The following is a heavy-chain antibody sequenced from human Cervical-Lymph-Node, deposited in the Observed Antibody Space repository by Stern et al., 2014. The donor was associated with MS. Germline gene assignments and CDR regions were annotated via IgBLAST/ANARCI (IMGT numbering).Heavy chain of an antibody. Sequence: VQLVESGGGLVQPGGSLRLSCAVSGFTFSSYAVGWVRQAPGKGLEWVSGISGSGGSTYYADSVKGRFTISRDNSKNTLYLQMNSLRAEDTAVYYCAKATSVAAAGTWFDYWGQGTLVTVS. CDR3: AKATSVAAAGTWFDY. J-gene: IGHJ4*02. CDR2: ISGSGGST. CDR1: GFTFSSYA. D-gene: IGHD6-13*01. V-gene: IGHV3-23*04.